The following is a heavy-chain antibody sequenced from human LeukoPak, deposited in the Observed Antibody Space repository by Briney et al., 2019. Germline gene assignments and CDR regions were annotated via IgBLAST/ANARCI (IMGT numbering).Heavy chain of an antibody. D-gene: IGHD3-16*01. J-gene: IGHJ4*02. CDR1: GFTFSSYG. CDR3: AKPVGGYYFDY. CDR2: ISYDGSNQ. V-gene: IGHV3-30*18. Sequence: GGSLRLSCAASGFTFSSYGMHWVRQAPGKGLEWVAVISYDGSNQYYADSVKGRFTISRDNSKNTLYVQMNSLRAEDTAVYYCAKPVGGYYFDYWGQGALVSVSS.